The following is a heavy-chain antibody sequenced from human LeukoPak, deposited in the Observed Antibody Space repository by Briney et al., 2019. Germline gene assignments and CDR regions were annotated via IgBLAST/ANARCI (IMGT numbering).Heavy chain of an antibody. V-gene: IGHV3-23*01. CDR1: GFTFSSDA. J-gene: IGHJ3*02. D-gene: IGHD2-15*01. Sequence: PGGSLRLSCAASGFTFSSDAMSWVRQAPGKGLEWVSAISGSGGSTYYADSAKGRFTISRDNSKNTLYLQMNSLRAEDTAVYYCARARYCSGGSCYSGPPDAFDIWGQGTMVTVSS. CDR3: ARARYCSGGSCYSGPPDAFDI. CDR2: ISGSGGST.